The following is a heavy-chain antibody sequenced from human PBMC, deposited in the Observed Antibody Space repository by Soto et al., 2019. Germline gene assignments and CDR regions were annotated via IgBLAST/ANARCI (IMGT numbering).Heavy chain of an antibody. V-gene: IGHV3-9*01. CDR1: GFTFDDYA. CDR3: AKVHDYGDFIDY. Sequence: EVQLVESGGGLVQPGRSLSLSCAASGFTFDDYAMHWVRQAPGKGLEWVSGISWNSGSIGYADSVKGRFTISRDNAKNSLYLQMNSLRAEDTALYYCAKVHDYGDFIDYWGQGTLVTVSS. J-gene: IGHJ4*02. D-gene: IGHD4-17*01. CDR2: ISWNSGSI.